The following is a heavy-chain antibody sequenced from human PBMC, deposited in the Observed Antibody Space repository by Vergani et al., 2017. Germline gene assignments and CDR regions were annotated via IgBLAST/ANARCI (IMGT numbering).Heavy chain of an antibody. Sequence: QVQLQESGPGLVKPSQTLSLTCSVSGGPISSGGYYWSWIRQHPGKGLEWIGYNYYSGSTYYNPSLKSRVTISIDTSKNQFSLKLSSVTAADTSVYYCARGEGRDIVVVPAADAFDVWGQGTMVTVSS. CDR2: NYYSGST. CDR1: GGPISSGGYY. J-gene: IGHJ3*01. V-gene: IGHV4-31*03. D-gene: IGHD2-2*01. CDR3: ARGEGRDIVVVPAADAFDV.